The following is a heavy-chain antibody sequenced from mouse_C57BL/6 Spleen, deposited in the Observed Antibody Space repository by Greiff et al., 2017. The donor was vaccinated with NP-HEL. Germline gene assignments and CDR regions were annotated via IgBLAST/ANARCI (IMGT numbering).Heavy chain of an antibody. CDR1: GFSLTSYG. J-gene: IGHJ4*01. CDR3: ARPTTVVDYYAMDY. D-gene: IGHD1-1*01. V-gene: IGHV2-2*01. Sequence: VQLVESGPGLVQPSQSLSITCTVSGFSLTSYGVHWVRQSPGKGLEWLGVIWSGGSTDYNAAFISRLSISKDNSKSQVFFKMNSLQADDTAIYYCARPTTVVDYYAMDYWGQGTSVTVSS. CDR2: IWSGGST.